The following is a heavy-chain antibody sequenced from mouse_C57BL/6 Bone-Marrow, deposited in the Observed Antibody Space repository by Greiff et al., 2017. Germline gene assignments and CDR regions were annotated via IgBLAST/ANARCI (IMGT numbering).Heavy chain of an antibody. CDR3: ARLPITTVVGFDY. CDR2: ISSGGSYT. D-gene: IGHD1-1*01. V-gene: IGHV5-6*01. J-gene: IGHJ2*01. CDR1: GFTFSSYG. Sequence: EVQGVESGGDLVKPGGSLKLSCAASGFTFSSYGMSWVRQTPDKRLEWVATISSGGSYTYSPDRVKGRFTISSANAKNTLYLQMSSLKSEDTAMYYGARLPITTVVGFDYWGQGTTLTVSS.